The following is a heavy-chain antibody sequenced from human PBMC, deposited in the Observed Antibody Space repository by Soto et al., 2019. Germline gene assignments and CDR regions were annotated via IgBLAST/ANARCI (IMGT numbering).Heavy chain of an antibody. CDR2: IWYDGSNK. CDR3: GAYYDSSGYPKSYYYYGMDV. J-gene: IGHJ6*02. CDR1: GFTFSSYG. V-gene: IGHV3-33*01. D-gene: IGHD3-22*01. Sequence: GGSLRLSCAASGFTFSSYGMHWVRQAPGKGLEWVAVIWYDGSNKYYADSVKGRFTISRDNSKNTLYLQMNSLRAEDTAVYYFGAYYDSSGYPKSYYYYGMDVWGQGTTVTVSS.